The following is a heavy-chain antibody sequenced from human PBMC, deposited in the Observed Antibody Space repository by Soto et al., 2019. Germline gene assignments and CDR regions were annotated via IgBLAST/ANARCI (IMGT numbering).Heavy chain of an antibody. V-gene: IGHV4-30-4*01. CDR1: VDSISILECF. Sequence: HSETMALTSSVSVDSISILECFWACNSQPPGQALEYIGYIYKSATTYYNPSFESRVAISVDSSKSQFSLNVTSVSAADTAVYFCARGRYCLTGRCFPNWFDSWGQGALVTVSS. J-gene: IGHJ5*01. CDR3: ARGRYCLTGRCFPNWFDS. CDR2: IYKSATT. D-gene: IGHD7-27*01.